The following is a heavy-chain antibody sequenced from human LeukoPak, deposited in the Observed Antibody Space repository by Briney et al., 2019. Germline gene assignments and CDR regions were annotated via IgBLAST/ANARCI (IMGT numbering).Heavy chain of an antibody. D-gene: IGHD2-15*01. CDR3: ARAAYSPDFDY. CDR1: GFTFSSYS. V-gene: IGHV3-21*04. Sequence: GGSLRLSCAASGFTFSSYSMNWVRQAQGKGLGWVSSISGSSSYIYYADSVKGRFTISRDNAKNSLYLQMNSLRAEDTAVYYCARAAYSPDFDYWGQGTLETVSS. J-gene: IGHJ4*02. CDR2: ISGSSSYI.